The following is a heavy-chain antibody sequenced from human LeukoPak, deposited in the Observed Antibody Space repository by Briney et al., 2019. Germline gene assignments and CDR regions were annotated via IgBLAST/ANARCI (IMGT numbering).Heavy chain of an antibody. CDR2: IYYSGST. CDR1: GGSISSYY. Sequence: SETLSLTCTVSGGSISSYYWSWIRQPPGKGLEWIGYIYYSGSTNYNPSLKSRVTISVDTSKNQFSLKLSSVTAADTAVYYCARHAPISGYYDSHLYYFDYWGQGTLVTVSS. CDR3: ARHAPISGYYDSHLYYFDY. D-gene: IGHD3-22*01. J-gene: IGHJ4*02. V-gene: IGHV4-59*08.